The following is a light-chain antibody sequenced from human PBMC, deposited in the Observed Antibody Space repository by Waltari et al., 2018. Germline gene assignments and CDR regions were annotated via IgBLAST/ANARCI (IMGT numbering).Light chain of an antibody. V-gene: IGKV3-11*01. CDR1: QSVGTY. CDR2: DAS. J-gene: IGKJ4*01. CDR3: QQRRNWPLT. Sequence: EIVLTQSPDILSFSPGERATLSCRASQSVGTYLAWYQQRPGQSPRLLIYDASYRATGIPARFSGSGSETDFTLTISSLQPEDFAVYYCQQRRNWPLTFDGGTRVQI.